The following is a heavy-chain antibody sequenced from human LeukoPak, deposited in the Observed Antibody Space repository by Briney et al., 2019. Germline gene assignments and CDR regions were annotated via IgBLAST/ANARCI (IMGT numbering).Heavy chain of an antibody. CDR1: GFTFSNYW. Sequence: PGGSLRLSCAASGFTFSNYWMHWVRQAPGKGLVWVSRINSDGSSTTYADSVKGRFTISRDNGQNTLYLQMNSLRAEDTAVYYCARTAYSDYSLGFWGQGTLVTVSS. J-gene: IGHJ4*02. CDR3: ARTAYSDYSLGF. V-gene: IGHV3-74*01. D-gene: IGHD5-12*01. CDR2: INSDGSST.